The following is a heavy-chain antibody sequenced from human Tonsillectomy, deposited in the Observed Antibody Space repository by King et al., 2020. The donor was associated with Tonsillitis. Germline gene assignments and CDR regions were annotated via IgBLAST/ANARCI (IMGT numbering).Heavy chain of an antibody. Sequence: QLQESGPGLVKPSETLSLTCTVSGGSISRSSYYWGWIRQPPGKGLEWIGSIYYSGSTYYNPSLKSRVTISVDTSKNQLSLKLTSVTAADTAVYYCAGRSGDSYDYWGPGTLVTVSS. CDR1: GGSISRSSYY. CDR2: IYYSGST. V-gene: IGHV4-39*07. J-gene: IGHJ4*02. CDR3: AGRSGDSYDY. D-gene: IGHD2-21*02.